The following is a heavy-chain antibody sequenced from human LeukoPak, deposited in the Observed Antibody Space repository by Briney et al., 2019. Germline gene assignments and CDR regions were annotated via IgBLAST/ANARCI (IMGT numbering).Heavy chain of an antibody. CDR1: GGTFSSYA. D-gene: IGHD7-27*01. CDR2: IIPILGIA. Sequence: ASVKVSCKASGGTFSSYAISWVRQAPGQGLEWMGRIIPILGIANYAQKFQGRVTITADKSTSTAYMELSSLRSEDTAVYYCARALGGETGFAFDIWGQGTMVTVSS. V-gene: IGHV1-69*04. CDR3: ARALGGETGFAFDI. J-gene: IGHJ3*02.